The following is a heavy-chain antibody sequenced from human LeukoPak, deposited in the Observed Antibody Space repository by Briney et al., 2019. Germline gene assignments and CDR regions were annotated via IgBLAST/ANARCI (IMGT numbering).Heavy chain of an antibody. V-gene: IGHV3-9*01. J-gene: IGHJ4*02. CDR3: AKAFRARQYYYNSSGFDY. D-gene: IGHD3-22*01. Sequence: GGSLRLSCAASGFTFDDYAMHWVRQAPGKGLEWVSGISWNSGSIGYADSVKGRFTISRDNAKNSLYLQMNSLRAEDTALYYCAKAFRARQYYYNSSGFDYWGQGTLVTVSS. CDR1: GFTFDDYA. CDR2: ISWNSGSI.